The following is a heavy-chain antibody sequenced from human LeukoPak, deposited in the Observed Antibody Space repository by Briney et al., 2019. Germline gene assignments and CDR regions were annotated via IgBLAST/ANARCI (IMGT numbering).Heavy chain of an antibody. CDR1: GFTFSSYA. CDR2: ISYDGSNK. CDR3: ARVGGYAFDI. J-gene: IGHJ3*02. V-gene: IGHV3-30-3*01. D-gene: IGHD2-15*01. Sequence: GRSLRLSCAASGFTFSSYAMHWVRQAPGKGLEWVAVISYDGSNKYYADSVKGRFTISRDNSKNTLYLQMNSLRAEDTAVYYCARVGGYAFDIWGQGTMVTVSS.